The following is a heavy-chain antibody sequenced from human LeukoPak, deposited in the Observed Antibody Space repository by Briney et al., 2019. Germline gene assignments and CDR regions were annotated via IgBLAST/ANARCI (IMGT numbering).Heavy chain of an antibody. D-gene: IGHD3-22*01. CDR3: ARYRDRSGYPAAFEI. J-gene: IGHJ3*02. Sequence: GESLKISCRGSGSSFTTYWIGWVRQMPGKGLEWVGIIYPGDSDARYTPSFEGQVTMSADKSINTAYLQWSSLKASDTAMYYCARYRDRSGYPAAFEIWGLGTMVTVSS. V-gene: IGHV5-51*01. CDR2: IYPGDSDA. CDR1: GSSFTTYW.